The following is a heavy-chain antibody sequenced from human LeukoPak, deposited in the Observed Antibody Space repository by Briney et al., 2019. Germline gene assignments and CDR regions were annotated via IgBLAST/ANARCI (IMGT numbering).Heavy chain of an antibody. J-gene: IGHJ4*02. CDR2: THHSGST. Sequence: SETLSLTCTVSGGSITSVSYYWAWVRQPPGEGLEWIGSTHHSGSTYYNPSLKSRVTISVDTSKNQFSLKLSSVTAADTAVYYCARPGVVPAALGYWGQGTLVTVSS. CDR3: ARPGVVPAALGY. V-gene: IGHV4-39*01. CDR1: GGSITSVSYY. D-gene: IGHD2-2*01.